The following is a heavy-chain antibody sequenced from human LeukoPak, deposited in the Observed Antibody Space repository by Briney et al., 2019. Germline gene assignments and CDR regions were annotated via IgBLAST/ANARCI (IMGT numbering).Heavy chain of an antibody. CDR1: GGSFSGYY. Sequence: SETLSLTCAVYGGSFSGYYWSWIRQPPGKGLEWIGEINHSGSTNYNPSLKSRVTISVDTSKNQFSLKLSSVTAADTAVYYCARRAKSNSGWSYYYFDYWGQGTLVTVSS. D-gene: IGHD6-19*01. J-gene: IGHJ4*02. CDR2: INHSGST. CDR3: ARRAKSNSGWSYYYFDY. V-gene: IGHV4-34*01.